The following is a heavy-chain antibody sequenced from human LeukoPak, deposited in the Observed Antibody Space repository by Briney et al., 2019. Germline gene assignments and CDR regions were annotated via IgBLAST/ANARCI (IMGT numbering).Heavy chain of an antibody. CDR3: ARASNAYGYFDF. Sequence: GGSLRLSCEVSGFTVSTNYMSWVCQAPGKGLEWVSVLHSGGNTYYADSVKGRFTISRDKSKNTLYLQMNSLRAEDTAVYSCARASNAYGYFDFWGQGTLVTVSS. CDR1: GFTVSTNY. V-gene: IGHV3-66*01. CDR2: LHSGGNT. J-gene: IGHJ4*02. D-gene: IGHD3-16*01.